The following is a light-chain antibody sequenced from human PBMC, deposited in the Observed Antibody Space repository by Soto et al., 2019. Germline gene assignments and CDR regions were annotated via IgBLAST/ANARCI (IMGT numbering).Light chain of an antibody. CDR2: EGT. V-gene: IGLV2-23*01. Sequence: QSVLTQPASVSGSPGQSITISCTGTSSDVGRYNLVSWYQQHPGKAPKLMIYEGTERPSGVSNRFSASKSANTASLTISGLQAEDEAHYHCSSYAGSGTFVFGRGTQLTVL. J-gene: IGLJ2*01. CDR1: SSDVGRYNL. CDR3: SSYAGSGTFV.